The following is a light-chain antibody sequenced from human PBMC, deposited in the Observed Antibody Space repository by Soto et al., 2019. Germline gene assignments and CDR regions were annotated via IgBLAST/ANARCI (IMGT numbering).Light chain of an antibody. Sequence: EIKFTQCPSSLSASVGYRVKRNCRAIQSICSYLNWYQQKPGKDNNIMIHGGYTLQSGAKQRFSGGGGGTDFTLTIRSLQPEDFASYYCKQIYTIPLTFGEPNKVDIK. J-gene: IGKJ4*01. CDR3: KQIYTIPLT. V-gene: IGKV1-39*01. CDR2: GGY. CDR1: QSICSY.